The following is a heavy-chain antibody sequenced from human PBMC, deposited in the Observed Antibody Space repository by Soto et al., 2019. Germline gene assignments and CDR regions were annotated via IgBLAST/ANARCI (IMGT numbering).Heavy chain of an antibody. CDR3: ARHGRGRAAVAGTSLDY. CDR1: GGSISSSSYY. J-gene: IGHJ4*02. V-gene: IGHV4-39*01. Sequence: QLQLQESGPGLVKPSETLSLTCTVSGGSISSSSYYWGWIRQPPGKGLEWIGSIYYSGSTYYNPSLKSRVTISVDTSKNQFSLKLSSVTAADTAVYYCARHGRGRAAVAGTSLDYWGQGTLVTVSS. CDR2: IYYSGST. D-gene: IGHD6-19*01.